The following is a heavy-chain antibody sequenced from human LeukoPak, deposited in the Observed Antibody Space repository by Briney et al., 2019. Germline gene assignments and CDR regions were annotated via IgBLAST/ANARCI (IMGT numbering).Heavy chain of an antibody. D-gene: IGHD3-22*01. J-gene: IGHJ3*02. CDR3: ARVPRMYYYDSSGYYNAFDI. Sequence: PSETLSLTCTVSGGSISSYYWSWIRQPPGKGLEWIGYIYYSGSTNYNPSLKSRVTISVDTSKNQFSLKLSSVTAADTAVYYCARVPRMYYYDSSGYYNAFDIWGQGTMVTVSS. V-gene: IGHV4-59*01. CDR2: IYYSGST. CDR1: GGSISSYY.